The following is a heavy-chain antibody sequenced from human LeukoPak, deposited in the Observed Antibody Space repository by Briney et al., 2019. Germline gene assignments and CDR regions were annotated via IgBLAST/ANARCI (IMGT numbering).Heavy chain of an antibody. CDR1: GYTFTSYD. Sequence: ASVKVSCKASGYTFTSYDINWVRQATGQGLEWMGWMNPNSGNTGYAQKFQGRVTMTRDTSTSTVYMELSSLRSDDTAVYYCARPRVMGAAAGDFDYWGQGTLVTVSS. J-gene: IGHJ4*02. CDR2: MNPNSGNT. CDR3: ARPRVMGAAAGDFDY. D-gene: IGHD6-13*01. V-gene: IGHV1-8*02.